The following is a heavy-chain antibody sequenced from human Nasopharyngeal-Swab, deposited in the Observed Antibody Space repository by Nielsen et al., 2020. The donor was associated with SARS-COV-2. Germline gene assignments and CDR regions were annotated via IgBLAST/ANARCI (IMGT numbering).Heavy chain of an antibody. V-gene: IGHV4-30-4*01. CDR1: GGSISSGDYY. J-gene: IGHJ2*01. CDR2: IYYSGST. Sequence: SETLSLTCTVSGGSISSGDYYWSWIRQPPGKGLEWIGYIYYSGSTYYNPSLKSRITMSVDTSKNQFSLKLSSVTAADTAVYYCASNRYYYDSSGYYYWYFDLWGRGTPVTVSS. D-gene: IGHD3-22*01. CDR3: ASNRYYYDSSGYYYWYFDL.